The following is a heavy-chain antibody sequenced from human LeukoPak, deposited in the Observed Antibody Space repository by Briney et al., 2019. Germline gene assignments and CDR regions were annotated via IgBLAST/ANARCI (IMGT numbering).Heavy chain of an antibody. D-gene: IGHD6-6*01. CDR3: ARGGFTAARPDAFDI. Sequence: ASVKVSCKASGYTFTGYYMHWVGQAPGQGLEWMGWINPNSGGTNYAQKFQGRVTMTRDTSISTAYMELSRLRSDDTAVYYCARGGFTAARPDAFDIWGQGTMVTVSS. V-gene: IGHV1-2*02. CDR1: GYTFTGYY. J-gene: IGHJ3*02. CDR2: INPNSGGT.